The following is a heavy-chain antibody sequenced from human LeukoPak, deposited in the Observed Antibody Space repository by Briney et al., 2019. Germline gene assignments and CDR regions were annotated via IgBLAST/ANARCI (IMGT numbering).Heavy chain of an antibody. V-gene: IGHV4-61*08. J-gene: IGHJ4*02. CDR2: IYYSGSA. CDR1: GGSISSGDFY. D-gene: IGHD6-25*01. CDR3: ARAGGVKTAALDWDY. Sequence: PSETLSLTCTVSGGSISSGDFYWSWIRQPPGKGLEWIGNIYYSGSANHNPSLKSRVTVSRDTSKNQFSLKLTSVTTADTAVYYCARAGGVKTAALDWDYWGQGTLVTASS.